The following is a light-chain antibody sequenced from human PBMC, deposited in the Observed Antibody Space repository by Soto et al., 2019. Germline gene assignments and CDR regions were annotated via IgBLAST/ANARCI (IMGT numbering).Light chain of an antibody. J-gene: IGLJ2*01. CDR3: GTWDTGLSAGV. CDR1: NSNIGNNY. CDR2: NND. V-gene: IGLV1-51*01. Sequence: QSVLTQPPSVSAAPGQKVTISCSGSNSNIGNNYVSWYQQVPGTAPKLLIYNNDKRPSGIPDRFSGSWSGTSATLGITGLQTGDEADYYCGTWDTGLSAGVSGGGTKVTVL.